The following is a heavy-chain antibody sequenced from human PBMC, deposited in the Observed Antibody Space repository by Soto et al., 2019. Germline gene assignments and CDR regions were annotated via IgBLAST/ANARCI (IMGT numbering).Heavy chain of an antibody. J-gene: IGHJ4*02. V-gene: IGHV3-9*01. CDR2: ISWNSGDI. D-gene: IGHD2-2*03. CDR3: AKDNDLDRDGPFDY. CDR1: GFSFDDYG. Sequence: VQLVASGGGSVQPGRSLRLSCAASGFSFDDYGMHWVRQGPGTGLEWVSGISWNSGDIYYADSVKGRFTISRDNAKRSLYLQMNSLRTEDTALYYCAKDNDLDRDGPFDYWGQGILVTGSS.